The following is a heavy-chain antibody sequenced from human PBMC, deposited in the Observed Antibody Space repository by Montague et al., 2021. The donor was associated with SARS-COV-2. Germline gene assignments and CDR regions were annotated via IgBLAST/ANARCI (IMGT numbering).Heavy chain of an antibody. D-gene: IGHD1-26*01. CDR3: ARKGSGRSDLAY. V-gene: IGHV4-34*01. Sequence: SETLSLTCTVAGGSISGYYWSWIRQPPGKGLEWIGEINHSGSTNYNPSLKSRVTISVDTSKNQFSLKLSSVTAADTAIYYCARKGSGRSDLAYWGQGTLVTVSS. CDR1: GGSISGYY. CDR2: INHSGST. J-gene: IGHJ4*02.